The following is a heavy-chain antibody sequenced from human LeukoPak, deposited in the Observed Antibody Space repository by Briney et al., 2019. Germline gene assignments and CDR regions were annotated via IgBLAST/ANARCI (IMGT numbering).Heavy chain of an antibody. J-gene: IGHJ4*02. CDR2: ISGSSTHT. D-gene: IGHD2-2*01. CDR1: GFTFSNYG. Sequence: PERSLRLSCAASGFTFSNYGMHWIRQAPGKGLEWVSYISGSSTHTNYADSVKGRFTISRDNAKKSLYLQMNSLRAEDTAVYYCATPGLLGYCSSAICAPPGYWGQGTLVTVSS. CDR3: ATPGLLGYCSSAICAPPGY. V-gene: IGHV3-11*03.